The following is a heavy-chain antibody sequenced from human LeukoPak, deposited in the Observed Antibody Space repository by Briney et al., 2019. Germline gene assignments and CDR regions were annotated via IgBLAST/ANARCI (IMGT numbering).Heavy chain of an antibody. J-gene: IGHJ5*02. CDR1: GDSVSSDSAA. D-gene: IGHD2-2*01. V-gene: IGHV6-1*01. CDR2: TYYRSTWYN. Sequence: SQTLSLTCVISGDSVSSDSAAWNWIRQSPSRGLEWLGRTYYRSTWYNDYAVSVRGRITVNPDTSKNQFSLHLNSVTPEDTAVYYCARRLTQYDCFDPWGQGILVTVSS. CDR3: ARRLTQYDCFDP.